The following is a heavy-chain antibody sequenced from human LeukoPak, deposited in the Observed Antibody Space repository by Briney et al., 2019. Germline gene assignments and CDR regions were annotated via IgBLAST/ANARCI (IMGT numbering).Heavy chain of an antibody. CDR2: ITGSATTT. J-gene: IGHJ4*02. Sequence: PGGSLRLSCAASGFIFSRTTMNWVRQAPGKGLEWVSGITGSATTTYYADSVKGRFTISRDNSKNTLYLQMNSLRAEDTALYYCSKDQHMGISGGDDYWGQGTLVTVSS. CDR1: GFIFSRTT. CDR3: SKDQHMGISGGDDY. V-gene: IGHV3-23*01. D-gene: IGHD6-13*01.